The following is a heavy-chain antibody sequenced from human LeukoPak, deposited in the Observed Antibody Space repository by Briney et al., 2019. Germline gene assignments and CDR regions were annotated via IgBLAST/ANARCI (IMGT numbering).Heavy chain of an antibody. D-gene: IGHD3-22*01. V-gene: IGHV3-23*01. CDR1: GFTFSSYA. CDR3: AKGEYYYDSSGYS. J-gene: IGHJ5*02. Sequence: GGSLRLSCAASGFTFSSYAMSWVRQAPGKWLEWVSAISGSGGSTYYADSVKGRFTISRDNSKNTLYLQMNSLRAEDTAVYYCAKGEYYYDSSGYSWGQGTLVTVSS. CDR2: ISGSGGST.